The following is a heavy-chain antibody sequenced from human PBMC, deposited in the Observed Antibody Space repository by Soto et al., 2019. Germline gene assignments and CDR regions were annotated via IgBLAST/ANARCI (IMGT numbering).Heavy chain of an antibody. J-gene: IGHJ1*01. CDR3: TKDFIDAAPEALQGGVGKH. V-gene: IGHV3-23*01. D-gene: IGHD3-16*01. Sequence: AGKWVEWVSVINGGGGAKYYADSVKGRFTISRDTSKNSLDLKMDSLRAEDMAVYYCTKDFIDAAPEALQGGVGKH. CDR2: INGGGGAK.